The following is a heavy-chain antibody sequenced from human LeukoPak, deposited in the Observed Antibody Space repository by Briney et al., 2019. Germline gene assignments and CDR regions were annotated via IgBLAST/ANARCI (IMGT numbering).Heavy chain of an antibody. CDR1: GFTFSSYA. CDR2: ISGSGGGT. CDR3: AKVQYSDYDMNFDS. J-gene: IGHJ4*02. D-gene: IGHD5-12*01. V-gene: IGHV3-23*01. Sequence: GGSPRLSCAASGFTFSSYAMSWVRQAPGKGLEWVSSISGSGGGTYYADSVKGRFTISRDNSKNSLYLQINSLRADDTAVYYCAKVQYSDYDMNFDSWGQGTLVTVSS.